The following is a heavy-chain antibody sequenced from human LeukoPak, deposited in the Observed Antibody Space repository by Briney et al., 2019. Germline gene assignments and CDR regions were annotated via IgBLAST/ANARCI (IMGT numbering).Heavy chain of an antibody. V-gene: IGHV1-2*02. CDR2: INPNSGNT. CDR3: ARGEMIYGDYVVALGY. D-gene: IGHD4-17*01. J-gene: IGHJ4*02. CDR1: GYTFTGYY. Sequence: ASVKVSCKASGYTFTGYYMHWVRQAPGQGLEWMGWINPNSGNTNYAQKFQGRVTMTRDMSTSTVYMELSSLRSEDTAVYYCARGEMIYGDYVVALGYWGQGTLVTVSS.